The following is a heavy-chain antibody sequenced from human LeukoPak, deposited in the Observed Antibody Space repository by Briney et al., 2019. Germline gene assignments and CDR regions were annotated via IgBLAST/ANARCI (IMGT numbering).Heavy chain of an antibody. Sequence: GGSLRLSCAASGFTFSSHSMNWVRQALGKGLEWVSYISSSSSTIYYADSVKGRFTISRDNAKNSLYLQMNSLRAEDTAVYYCARGAYYYEDWGQGTLVTVSS. CDR2: ISSSSSTI. CDR1: GFTFSSHS. D-gene: IGHD3-22*01. V-gene: IGHV3-48*01. J-gene: IGHJ4*02. CDR3: ARGAYYYED.